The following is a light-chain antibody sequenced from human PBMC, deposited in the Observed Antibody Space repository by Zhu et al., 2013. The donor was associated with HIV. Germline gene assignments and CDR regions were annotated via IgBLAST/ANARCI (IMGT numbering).Light chain of an antibody. CDR1: SSDIGSYNY. CDR2: EVN. CDR3: ASFDGTLDAWV. V-gene: IGLV2-8*01. J-gene: IGLJ3*02. Sequence: QSALTQPPSASGSPGQSVTISCTGTSSDIGSYNYVSWYQHHPGKAPKLMIYEVNKRPSGVPARFSGSKFGTSASLAISGLQSDDEAVYYCASFDGTLDAWVFGGGTELTVL.